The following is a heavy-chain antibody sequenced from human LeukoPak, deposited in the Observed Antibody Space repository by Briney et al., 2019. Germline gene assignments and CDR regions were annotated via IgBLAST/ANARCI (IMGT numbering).Heavy chain of an antibody. D-gene: IGHD3-22*01. V-gene: IGHV3-23*01. CDR1: GFTFSIYA. CDR3: AKGSMIVVVIQNYFDY. CDR2: ISGSGGST. Sequence: PGGSLRLSCAASGFTFSIYAMSWVRQAPGKGLEWVSAISGSGGSTYYADSVKGRFTISRDNSKNTLYLQMNSLRAEDTAVYYCAKGSMIVVVIQNYFDYWGQGTLVTVSS. J-gene: IGHJ4*02.